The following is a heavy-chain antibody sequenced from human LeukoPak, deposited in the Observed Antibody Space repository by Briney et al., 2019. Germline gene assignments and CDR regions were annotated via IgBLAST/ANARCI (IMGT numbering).Heavy chain of an antibody. CDR2: IYTSGST. D-gene: IGHD1-26*01. CDR3: ARMYSGTYGGIDY. CDR1: GGSMKSYY. V-gene: IGHV4-4*07. J-gene: IGHJ4*02. Sequence: SETLSLTCTVSGGSMKSYYWSWIRQPAGKGLEWIGLIYTSGSTNYNPSLKSRVAMSVDTSKNQFSLKLSAVTAADTAVYYCARMYSGTYGGIDYWGQGTLVTVSS.